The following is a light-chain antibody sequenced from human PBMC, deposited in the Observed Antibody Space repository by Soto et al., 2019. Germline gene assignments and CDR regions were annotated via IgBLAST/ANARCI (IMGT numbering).Light chain of an antibody. V-gene: IGKV1-5*03. CDR2: KAS. J-gene: IGKJ2*01. Sequence: DIQMTQSPSTLSASVGDTVTITCRDSQSVSYWLAWYQQKPGQAPKLLIHKASTLESGVPSRFSGSGSGTEFTLTISILQPDDFATFYCQQYDRFPYTFGQGTKLEIK. CDR3: QQYDRFPYT. CDR1: QSVSYW.